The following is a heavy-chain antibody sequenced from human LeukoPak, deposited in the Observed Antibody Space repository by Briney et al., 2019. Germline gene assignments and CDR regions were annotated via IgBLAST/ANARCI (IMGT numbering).Heavy chain of an antibody. CDR1: GFAFSRYE. CDR3: ARGVYASGSYSTDY. V-gene: IGHV3-48*03. J-gene: IGHJ4*02. CDR2: ISSSGSTI. D-gene: IGHD3-10*01. Sequence: PGGPLRLSCAASGFAFSRYEMNWVRQAPGKGLEWVSYISSSGSTIYYADSVKGRFTISRDNAKNSLYLQMNSLRAEDTAVYYCARGVYASGSYSTDYWGQGTLVTVSS.